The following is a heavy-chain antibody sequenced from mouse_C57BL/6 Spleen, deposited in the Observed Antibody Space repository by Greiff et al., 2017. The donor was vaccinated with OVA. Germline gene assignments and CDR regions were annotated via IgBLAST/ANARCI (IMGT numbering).Heavy chain of an antibody. CDR3: ARRRSGLAWFAY. Sequence: QVQLKQPGAELVRPGSSVKLSCKASGYTFTSYWMHWVKQRPIKGLEWIGNIDPSDSETHYNQKFKDKATLTVDKSSSTAYMQLSSLTSEDSAVYFCARRRSGLAWFAYWGQGTLVTVSA. CDR2: IDPSDSET. J-gene: IGHJ3*01. D-gene: IGHD3-2*02. V-gene: IGHV1-52*01. CDR1: GYTFTSYW.